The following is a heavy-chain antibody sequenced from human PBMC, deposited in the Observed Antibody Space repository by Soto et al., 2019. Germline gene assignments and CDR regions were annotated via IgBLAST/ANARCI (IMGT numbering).Heavy chain of an antibody. J-gene: IGHJ4*02. CDR1: GDSFSRFA. CDR2: IIPLTGTA. D-gene: IGHD1-1*01. Sequence: QVRLVQSGPEVQRPGSSVKISCKSSGDSFSRFAVSWVRQAPGQGLEWMGGIIPLTGTANYIQKFRGRVTITADDSSSTVYMEVSSLRSDDTAVYYCARLGLDLDFDHWGQGTLVTVSP. CDR3: ARLGLDLDFDH. V-gene: IGHV1-69*01.